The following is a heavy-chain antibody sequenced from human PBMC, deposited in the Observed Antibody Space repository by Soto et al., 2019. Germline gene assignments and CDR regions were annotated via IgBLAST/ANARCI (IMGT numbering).Heavy chain of an antibody. CDR2: GGT. Sequence: GGTNYAQKFQGRVTMTRDTSISTAYMELSRLRSDDTAVYYCARGKDYDFWSGYRNWFDPWGQGTLVTVSS. J-gene: IGHJ5*02. CDR3: ARGKDYDFWSGYRNWFDP. V-gene: IGHV1-2*02. D-gene: IGHD3-3*01.